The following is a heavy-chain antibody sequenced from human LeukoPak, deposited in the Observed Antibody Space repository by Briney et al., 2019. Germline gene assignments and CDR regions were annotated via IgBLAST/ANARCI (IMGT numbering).Heavy chain of an antibody. V-gene: IGHV1-8*01. CDR1: GYTFTSYD. CDR3: ARVVPYGDYVNWFDP. CDR2: MNPNSGNT. D-gene: IGHD4-17*01. Sequence: GASVKVSCKASGYTFTSYDINWVRQATGQGLEWVGWMNPNSGNTGYAQKFQGRVTMTRNTSISTAYMELSSLRSEDTAVYYCARVVPYGDYVNWFDPWGQGTLVTVSS. J-gene: IGHJ5*02.